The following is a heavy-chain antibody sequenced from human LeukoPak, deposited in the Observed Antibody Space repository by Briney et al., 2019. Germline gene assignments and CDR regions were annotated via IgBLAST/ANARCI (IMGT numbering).Heavy chain of an antibody. Sequence: PSETLSLTCTVSGGSISSSSYYWGWIRQPPGKGLEWIGSIYYSGSTYYNPSLKSRVTISVDTSKNQFSLKLSSVTAADTAVYYCASMAVAAPPDWGQGTLVTVSS. D-gene: IGHD6-19*01. CDR1: GGSISSSSYY. CDR3: ASMAVAAPPD. J-gene: IGHJ4*02. V-gene: IGHV4-39*07. CDR2: IYYSGST.